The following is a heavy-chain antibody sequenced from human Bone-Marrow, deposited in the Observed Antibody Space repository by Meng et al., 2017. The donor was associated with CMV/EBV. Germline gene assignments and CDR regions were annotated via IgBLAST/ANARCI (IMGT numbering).Heavy chain of an antibody. V-gene: IGHV1-2*02. D-gene: IGHD5-12*01. CDR3: ARTDIVATIYFGY. CDR2: INPNGGGT. Sequence: ASVKVSCKASGYTFTGYYMHWVRQAPGQGLEWMGWINPNGGGTDYAQKFEGRVTMTRDTSITTAYMELSGLRFDDTAVYYCARTDIVATIYFGYWGQGTQVTVSS. J-gene: IGHJ4*02. CDR1: GYTFTGYY.